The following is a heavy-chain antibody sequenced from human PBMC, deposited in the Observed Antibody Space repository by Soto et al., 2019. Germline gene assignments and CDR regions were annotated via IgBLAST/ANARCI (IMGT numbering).Heavy chain of an antibody. CDR1: GYTFTNYG. CDR3: ARRYGDPSSAAGFDY. Sequence: ASVKVSCKASGYTFTNYGISWVRQAPGQGLEWMGWVSPYNGNRYYAQKFHGRLTLTTDTSTNTAFMELRSLSPGDTAIYYCARRYGDPSSAAGFDYWGQGTLVTVSS. V-gene: IGHV1-18*01. CDR2: VSPYNGNR. J-gene: IGHJ4*02. D-gene: IGHD2-21*02.